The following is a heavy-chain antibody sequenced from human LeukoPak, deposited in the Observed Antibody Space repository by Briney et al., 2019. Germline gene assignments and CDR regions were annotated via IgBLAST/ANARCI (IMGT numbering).Heavy chain of an antibody. CDR1: GFTVSNNY. V-gene: IGHV3-66*04. Sequence: GGSLRLSCAVSGFTVSNNYMSWARQAPGKGLEWVSVIYSGGHTYYPDSVRGRFTISRDNSKNTLCLQMNSLRAEDTAVYYCARLSTAAGVYAFDIWGQGTMVTVSS. CDR2: IYSGGHT. D-gene: IGHD6-25*01. J-gene: IGHJ3*02. CDR3: ARLSTAAGVYAFDI.